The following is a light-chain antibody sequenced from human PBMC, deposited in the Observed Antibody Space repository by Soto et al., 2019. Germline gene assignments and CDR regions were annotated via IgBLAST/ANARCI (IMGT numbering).Light chain of an antibody. CDR3: AAWEDSLNAGV. V-gene: IGLV1-44*01. CDR2: SNN. Sequence: QAVVTQPPSASGTLGQRVTISCSGSSSNIGSNTVNWYQQLPGTAPKLLIYSNNQRPSEVPDRFSGAKSGTSASLAISGLQAEDEADYYCAAWEDSLNAGVFGGGTKLTVL. CDR1: SSNIGSNT. J-gene: IGLJ3*02.